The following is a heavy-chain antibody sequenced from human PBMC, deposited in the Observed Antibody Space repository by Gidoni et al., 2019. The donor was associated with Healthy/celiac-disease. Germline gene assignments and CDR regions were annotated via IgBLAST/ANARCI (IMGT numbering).Heavy chain of an antibody. Sequence: QVQLQQWGAGLLKPSETLSLTCAVYGGSFSGYYWSWIRQPPGKGLEWIGEINHSGSTNYNPSLKSRVTISVDTSKNQFSLKLSSVTAADTAVYYCARGIGGYNWGVYYYYGMDVWGQGTTVTVSS. V-gene: IGHV4-34*01. J-gene: IGHJ6*02. CDR3: ARGIGGYNWGVYYYYGMDV. CDR2: INHSGST. CDR1: GGSFSGYY. D-gene: IGHD5-12*01.